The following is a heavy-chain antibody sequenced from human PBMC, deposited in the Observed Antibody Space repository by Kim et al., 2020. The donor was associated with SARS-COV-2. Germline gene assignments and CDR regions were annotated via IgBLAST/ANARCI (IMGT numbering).Heavy chain of an antibody. CDR2: ISRTGSVT. V-gene: IGHV3-23*01. J-gene: IGHJ4*02. CDR1: GFTFTTYA. Sequence: GGSLRLSCAASGFTFTTYAMSWVRQAPGKGLEWVSSISRTGSVTYYADSVKGRFTISRDNSKNTLYVQMGSLRAEDTAMYYCTQHLGAREYSGYGCWGQGTLVTVSS. CDR3: TQHLGAREYSGYGC. D-gene: IGHD5-12*01.